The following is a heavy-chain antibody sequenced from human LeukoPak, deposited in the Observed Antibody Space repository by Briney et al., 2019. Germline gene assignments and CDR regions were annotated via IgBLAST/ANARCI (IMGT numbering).Heavy chain of an antibody. D-gene: IGHD3-3*01. CDR2: IYTSGST. CDR3: ARDFSGYDFWSGYYTGFENNWFDP. J-gene: IGHJ5*02. Sequence: KPSETLSLTCTVSGGSISTYYWSWIRQPAGKGLEWIGRIYTSGSTNYNPSLKSRVTMSVDTSKNQFSLRLSSVTAADTAVYYCARDFSGYDFWSGYYTGFENNWFDPWGQGTLVTVSS. CDR1: GGSISTYY. V-gene: IGHV4-4*07.